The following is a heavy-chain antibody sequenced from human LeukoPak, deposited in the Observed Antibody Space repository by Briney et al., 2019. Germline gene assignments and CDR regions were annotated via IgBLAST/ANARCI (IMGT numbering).Heavy chain of an antibody. CDR3: ARGVSAASFVFDI. Sequence: SETLSLTCTVSGGSISSSSYYWGWIRQPPGKGLEWIGSIHHSGSTYYNPSLKSRVTISEDTSKNQFSLKVTSVTAADTAVYYCARGVSAASFVFDIWGQGTMVSVSS. J-gene: IGHJ3*02. CDR2: IHHSGST. CDR1: GGSISSSSYY. V-gene: IGHV4-39*01. D-gene: IGHD6-13*01.